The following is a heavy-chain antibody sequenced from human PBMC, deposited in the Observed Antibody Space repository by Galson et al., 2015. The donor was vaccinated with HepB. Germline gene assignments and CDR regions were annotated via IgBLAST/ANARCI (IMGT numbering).Heavy chain of an antibody. CDR3: ARDPRSTGPHGGFDY. J-gene: IGHJ4*02. CDR2: ISYDGSNK. V-gene: IGHV3-30-3*01. CDR1: GFTFSSYA. Sequence: SLRLSCAASGFTFSSYAMHWVRQAPGKGLEWMAFISYDGSNKYYADSVKGRFTISRDDSKNTLYLQMNSLRTEDTAVYYCARDPRSTGPHGGFDYWGQGTLVTVSS. D-gene: IGHD6-19*01.